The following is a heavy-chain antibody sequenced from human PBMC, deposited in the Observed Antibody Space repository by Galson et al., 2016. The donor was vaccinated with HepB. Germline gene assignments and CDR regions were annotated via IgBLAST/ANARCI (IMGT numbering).Heavy chain of an antibody. CDR1: GDSFSSYY. D-gene: IGHD1-1*01. CDR3: ARLSAGGTNGVDV. V-gene: IGHV4-34*01. CDR2: INYYGST. J-gene: IGHJ6*02. Sequence: ETLSLTCSVYGDSFSSYYWSWIRQTPGKGLEWIGEINYYGSTNYYPSLKSRVTISVDTSKNQISLKLNSVSATDTAVYYCARLSAGGTNGVDVWGQGTTVIVSS.